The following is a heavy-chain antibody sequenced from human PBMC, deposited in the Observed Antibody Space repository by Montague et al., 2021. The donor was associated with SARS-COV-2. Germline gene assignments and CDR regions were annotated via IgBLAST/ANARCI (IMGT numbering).Heavy chain of an antibody. V-gene: IGHV4-61*02. D-gene: IGHD3-10*01. CDR3: ARVRGAALYFGEVGYYGRVV. CDR2: VYNSGNT. Sequence: TLSLTCTSPGSSNRGADRKWSCLQPSDETGLEGVGRVYNSGNTNYNPSLKSRVSISVDTSKNQISLKLSSVTAADTAVYYCARVRGAALYFGEVGYYGRVVWGQGTTVTVSS. CDR1: GSSNRGAD. J-gene: IGHJ6*02.